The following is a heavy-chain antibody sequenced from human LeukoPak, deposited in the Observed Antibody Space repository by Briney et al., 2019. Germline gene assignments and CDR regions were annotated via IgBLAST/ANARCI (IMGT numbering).Heavy chain of an antibody. CDR3: ARGEYQLLSRGYYFDY. V-gene: IGHV3-23*01. Sequence: GGSLRLSCAASGFTFSSYAMSWVRQAPGKGLEWVSAISGSGGSTYYADSVKGRFTISRDNSKNTLYLQMNSLRAEDTAVYYCARGEYQLLSRGYYFDYWGQGTLVTVSS. D-gene: IGHD2-2*01. CDR2: ISGSGGST. CDR1: GFTFSSYA. J-gene: IGHJ4*02.